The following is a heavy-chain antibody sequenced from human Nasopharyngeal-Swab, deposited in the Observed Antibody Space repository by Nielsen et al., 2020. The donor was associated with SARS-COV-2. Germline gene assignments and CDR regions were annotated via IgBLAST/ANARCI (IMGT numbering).Heavy chain of an antibody. J-gene: IGHJ1*01. D-gene: IGHD1-1*01. Sequence: GESLKISCAASGFTFSNYDMHWVRQPTGKGLEWVSAIGTAGDTYYPGSVKGRFTISREDAKNSLYLQINALKAGDAAVYYCARGRVGTRGLLYFQHWDQGTLVTVSS. CDR2: IGTAGDT. V-gene: IGHV3-13*01. CDR3: ARGRVGTRGLLYFQH. CDR1: GFTFSNYD.